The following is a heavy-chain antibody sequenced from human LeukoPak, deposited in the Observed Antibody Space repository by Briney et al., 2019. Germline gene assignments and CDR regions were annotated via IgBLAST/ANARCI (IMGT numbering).Heavy chain of an antibody. CDR1: GGSISSYY. CDR2: IYYSGST. D-gene: IGHD1-26*01. V-gene: IGHV4-59*01. J-gene: IGHJ6*02. CDR3: ARAHSGSYYHYYYGMDV. Sequence: SETLSLTCTGSGGSISSYYWSWIRQPPGKGLEGIGYIYYSGSTNYNPSLKSRVTISVDTSKNQFTLKLSSVTAADTAVYYCARAHSGSYYHYYYGMDVWGQGTTVTVSS.